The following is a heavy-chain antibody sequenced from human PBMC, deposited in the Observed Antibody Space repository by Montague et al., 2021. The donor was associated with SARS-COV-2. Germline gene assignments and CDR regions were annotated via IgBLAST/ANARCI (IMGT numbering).Heavy chain of an antibody. CDR1: GFTFSTFW. CDR2: ISYDGSNK. Sequence: SLRLSCAASGFTFSTFWMTWVRQAPGKGLEWVAVISYDGSNKYYADSVKGRFTISRDSSKNTLYLQMNSLRAEDTAVYYCARPRSGSYYNPIDYWGQGTLVTVSS. J-gene: IGHJ4*02. CDR3: ARPRSGSYYNPIDY. V-gene: IGHV3-30*03. D-gene: IGHD3-10*01.